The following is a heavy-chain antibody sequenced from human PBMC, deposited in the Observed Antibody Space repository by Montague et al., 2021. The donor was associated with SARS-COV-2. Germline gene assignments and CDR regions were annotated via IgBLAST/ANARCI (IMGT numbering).Heavy chain of an antibody. CDR2: ISTSAYTT. V-gene: IGHV3-48*03. J-gene: IGHJ3*02. D-gene: IGHD3-16*02. CDR1: GFTFSNYD. Sequence: SLRLSCAASGFTFSNYDMNWVRQAPGKGPEWISYISTSAYTTSYAGPVKGRFTISRDNGKNSLYLQMNSLRVEDTAVYYCTRDYRSIVGDGLDIWGQGTKVTVSP. CDR3: TRDYRSIVGDGLDI.